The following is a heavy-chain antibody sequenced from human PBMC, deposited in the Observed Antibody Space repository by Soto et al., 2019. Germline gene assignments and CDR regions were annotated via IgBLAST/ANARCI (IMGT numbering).Heavy chain of an antibody. CDR3: AKDAVDTAMVGWGQFDY. CDR1: GFTFSSYG. D-gene: IGHD5-18*01. Sequence: PGGSLRLSCAASGFTFSSYGMHWVRQAPGKGLEWVAVISYDGSNKYYADSVKGRFTISRDNSKNTLYLQMNSLRAEDTAVYYCAKDAVDTAMVGWGQFDYWGQGTLVTVSS. V-gene: IGHV3-30*18. CDR2: ISYDGSNK. J-gene: IGHJ4*02.